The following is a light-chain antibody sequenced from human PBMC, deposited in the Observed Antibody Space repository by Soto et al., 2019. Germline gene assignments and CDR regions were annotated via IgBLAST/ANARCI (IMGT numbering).Light chain of an antibody. V-gene: IGKV3-15*01. CDR3: QQYNNWWT. Sequence: ILMTQSPATLSVSPGEGATLSCRASQSGNSNLAWYHQKPGQAPRLLIYGASIRATGIPARFSGSGSVTDFTLTISSLQSEDFAVYYCQQYNNWWTFGQGTKVEIK. J-gene: IGKJ1*01. CDR1: QSGNSN. CDR2: GAS.